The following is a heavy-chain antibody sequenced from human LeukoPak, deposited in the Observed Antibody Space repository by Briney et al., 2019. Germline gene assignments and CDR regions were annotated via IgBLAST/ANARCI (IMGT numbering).Heavy chain of an antibody. CDR2: INSDGSWT. CDR3: VGFYETY. Sequence: GGSLRLSCAASGNYWMHWVRQVPGKGLVWVSHINSDGSWTSYADSVKGRFTISKDNAKNTVYLQRNSLRAEDTAVYYCVGFYETYWGRGTLVTVSS. D-gene: IGHD2/OR15-2a*01. CDR1: GNYW. V-gene: IGHV3-74*01. J-gene: IGHJ4*02.